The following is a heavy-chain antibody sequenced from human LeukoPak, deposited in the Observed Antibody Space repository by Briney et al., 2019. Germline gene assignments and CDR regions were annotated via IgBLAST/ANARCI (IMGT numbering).Heavy chain of an antibody. CDR1: GYTFTSYY. CDR2: INPSGGST. V-gene: IGHV1-46*01. J-gene: IGHJ4*02. D-gene: IGHD5-18*01. Sequence: GASVKVSCKASGYTFTSYYMHWVRQAPGQRLEWMGIINPSGGSTSYAQKFQGRVTMTRDTSISTAYMELSRLRSDDTAVYYCARSTLPADTASFDYWGQGTLVTVSS. CDR3: ARSTLPADTASFDY.